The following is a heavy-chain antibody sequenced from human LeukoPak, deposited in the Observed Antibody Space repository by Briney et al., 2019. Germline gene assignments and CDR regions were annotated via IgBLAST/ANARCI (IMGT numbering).Heavy chain of an antibody. Sequence: PSQTLSLTCTVSGGSLSSGGYYWSWIRQHPGKGLEWMGYIYYSGSTYYNPSLKSRVTISVDTSKNQFSLKLSSVTAADTAVYYCARGRVYGGNQPYYFDYWGQGTLVTVSS. CDR1: GGSLSSGGYY. CDR3: ARGRVYGGNQPYYFDY. V-gene: IGHV4-31*03. D-gene: IGHD4-23*01. J-gene: IGHJ4*02. CDR2: IYYSGST.